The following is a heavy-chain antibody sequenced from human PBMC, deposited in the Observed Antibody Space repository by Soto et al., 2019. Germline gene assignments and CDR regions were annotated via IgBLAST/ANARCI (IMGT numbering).Heavy chain of an antibody. CDR1: GGSISSYY. V-gene: IGHV4-4*07. CDR3: ARMGYGTTYTGGHFLFDS. CDR2: IYSSGTT. J-gene: IGHJ5*01. Sequence: SETLSLTCTVSGGSISSYYWNWIRQPAGKGLEWIGRIYSSGTTNYNPSLKSRVTMSVDTSKNQFSLKLNSVTAADTAVYYCARMGYGTTYTGGHFLFDSWGRGTLVTVSS. D-gene: IGHD2-8*02.